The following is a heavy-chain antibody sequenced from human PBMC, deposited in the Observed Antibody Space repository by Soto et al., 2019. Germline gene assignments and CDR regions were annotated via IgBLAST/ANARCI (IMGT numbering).Heavy chain of an antibody. V-gene: IGHV4-61*01. Sequence: VQLQESGPGLVKPSETLALTCTVSGGSVSSGSYYWSWIRQPPGKGLEWIGYIYYSGSTNYNPSLKSRLTISVDTSKNQFSLKLRSVTAAGAAVYYCARAIPLYCDYWYCDLWGRGTLVAGTS. CDR3: ARAIPLYCDYWYCDL. CDR2: IYYSGST. D-gene: IGHD3-16*01. J-gene: IGHJ2*01. CDR1: GGSVSSGSYY.